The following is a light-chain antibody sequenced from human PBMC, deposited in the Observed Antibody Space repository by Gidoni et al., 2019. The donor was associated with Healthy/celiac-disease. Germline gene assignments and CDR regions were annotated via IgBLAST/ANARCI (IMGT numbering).Light chain of an antibody. CDR3: QQSYSTLGT. V-gene: IGKV1-39*01. CDR1: QSISSF. CDR2: AAS. J-gene: IGKJ1*01. Sequence: DIQMTQSPSSLSASVGDRVTITCRASQSISSFLNWYQQKPGKAPMLLIYAASSLQSGVPSRFSGSGSGTDFTLTISSLQPEDFATYYCQQSYSTLGTFGQGTKVEIK.